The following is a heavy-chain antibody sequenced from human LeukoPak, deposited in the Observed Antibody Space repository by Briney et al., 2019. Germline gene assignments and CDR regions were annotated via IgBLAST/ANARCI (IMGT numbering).Heavy chain of an antibody. CDR2: ISSTSSVI. CDR3: AREYCSGGSCDESMDI. Sequence: GGSLRLSCAASGFTFSSYGMHWVRQAPGKGLEWVSYISSTSSVIYYADSVKGRFTISRDNAKNSLYLQMNSLRAEDTAVYYCAREYCSGGSCDESMDIWGKGTTVTVSS. J-gene: IGHJ6*03. V-gene: IGHV3-48*01. CDR1: GFTFSSYG. D-gene: IGHD2-15*01.